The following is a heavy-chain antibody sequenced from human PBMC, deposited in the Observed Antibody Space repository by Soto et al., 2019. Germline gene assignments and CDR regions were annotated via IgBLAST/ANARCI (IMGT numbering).Heavy chain of an antibody. CDR1: GFTFSSYS. D-gene: IGHD6-19*01. CDR3: ARAFIAVAGLGY. V-gene: IGHV3-21*01. CDR2: ISSSSSYI. Sequence: EVQLVESGGGLVKPGGSLRLSCAASGFTFSSYSMNWVRQAPGKGLEWVSSISSSSSYIYYADSVKGRFTISRDNAKNSLYLQMNSLRAEDTAVYYCARAFIAVAGLGYWGQGTLVTVSS. J-gene: IGHJ4*02.